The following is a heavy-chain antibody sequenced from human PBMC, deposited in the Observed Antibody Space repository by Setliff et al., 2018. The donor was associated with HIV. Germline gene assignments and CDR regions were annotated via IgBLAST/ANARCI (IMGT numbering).Heavy chain of an antibody. D-gene: IGHD3-10*01. Sequence: SETLSLTCTVSGGSMSSSSYYWGRIRQTPDKGLEWIGIIYYSGATYYNPSLTSRVTISVDTSRNQFSLKLRSVTAADTAAYYCARLGYVSGGFYKTPGPYYFDYWGQGALVTVSS. CDR1: GGSMSSSSYY. V-gene: IGHV4-39*01. CDR3: ARLGYVSGGFYKTPGPYYFDY. CDR2: IYYSGAT. J-gene: IGHJ4*02.